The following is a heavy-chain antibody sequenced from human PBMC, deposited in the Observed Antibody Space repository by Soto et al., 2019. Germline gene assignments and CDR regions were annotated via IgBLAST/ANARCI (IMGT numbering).Heavy chain of an antibody. J-gene: IGHJ6*02. Sequence: GGSLRLSCTASGFTFRSYWMHWVRQAPGKGLVWVSLINSDGSSTSYADSVKGRFTISRDNAKNTLYLQMNSLRAEDTAVYYCARDRGYCMDVWGQGTTVTVS. CDR1: GFTFRSYW. V-gene: IGHV3-74*01. D-gene: IGHD3-10*01. CDR3: ARDRGYCMDV. CDR2: INSDGSST.